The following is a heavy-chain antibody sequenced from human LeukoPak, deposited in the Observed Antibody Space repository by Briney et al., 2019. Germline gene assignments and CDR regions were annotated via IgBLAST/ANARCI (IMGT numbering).Heavy chain of an antibody. CDR2: INSDGSST. Sequence: GGSLRLSCAASGFTFSSYWMHWVRQAPGKGLVWVSRINSDGSSTSYADSVKGRFTISRDNAKNTLYLQMNSLRAEDTAVYYCARSYYYDSSGYYPNDYWGQGTLVTVSS. CDR3: ARSYYYDSSGYYPNDY. V-gene: IGHV3-74*01. CDR1: GFTFSSYW. J-gene: IGHJ4*02. D-gene: IGHD3-22*01.